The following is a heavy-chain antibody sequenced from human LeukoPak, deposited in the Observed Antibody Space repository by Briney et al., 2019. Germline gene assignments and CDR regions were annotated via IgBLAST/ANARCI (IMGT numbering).Heavy chain of an antibody. V-gene: IGHV1-69*04. J-gene: IGHJ4*02. CDR1: GGTFSSYA. CDR2: IIPIFGIA. Sequence: GASVKVSCKASGGTFSSYAISWVRQAPGQGLEWMGRIIPIFGIANYAQKFQGRVTITADKSTSTAYMELSSLRSEDTAVYYCARGYVDTAMEYYFDYWGQGTLVTVSS. CDR3: ARGYVDTAMEYYFDY. D-gene: IGHD5-18*01.